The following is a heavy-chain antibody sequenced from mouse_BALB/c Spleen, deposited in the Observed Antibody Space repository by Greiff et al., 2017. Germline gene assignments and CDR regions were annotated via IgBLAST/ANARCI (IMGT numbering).Heavy chain of an antibody. Sequence: VQLQESGPDLVAPSQSLSITCTVSGFSLTSYGVHWVRQPPGKGLEWLVVIWSDGSTTYNSALKSRLSISKDNSKSQVFLKMNSLQTDDTAMYYCARWDYDYGGFAYWGQGTLVTVSA. V-gene: IGHV2-6-2*01. J-gene: IGHJ3*01. CDR2: IWSDGST. CDR3: ARWDYDYGGFAY. D-gene: IGHD2-4*01. CDR1: GFSLTSYG.